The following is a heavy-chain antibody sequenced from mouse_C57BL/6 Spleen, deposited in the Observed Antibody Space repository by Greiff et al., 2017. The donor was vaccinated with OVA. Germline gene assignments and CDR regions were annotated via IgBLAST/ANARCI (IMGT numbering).Heavy chain of an antibody. CDR2: IHPNSGST. CDR3: ARDGYYVGY. J-gene: IGHJ2*01. D-gene: IGHD2-3*01. Sequence: VQLVEPGAELVKPGASVKLSCKASGYTFTSYWMHWVKQRPGQGLEWIGMIHPNSGSTNYNEKFKSKATLTVDKSSSTAYMQLSSLTSEDSAVYYCARDGYYVGYWGQGTTLTVSS. V-gene: IGHV1-64*01. CDR1: GYTFTSYW.